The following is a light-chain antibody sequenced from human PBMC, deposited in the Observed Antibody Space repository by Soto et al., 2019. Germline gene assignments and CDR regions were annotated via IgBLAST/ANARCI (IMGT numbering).Light chain of an antibody. J-gene: IGKJ1*01. Sequence: DIQMTQSPSTLSGSVGDRVTITFRASQTISSWLAWYQQKPGKAPKLLIYKASTLKSGVPSRFSGSGSGTEFTLTISSLQPDDFATYYCQHYNCYSEAFGQGTKVDIK. CDR2: KAS. CDR1: QTISSW. CDR3: QHYNCYSEA. V-gene: IGKV1-5*03.